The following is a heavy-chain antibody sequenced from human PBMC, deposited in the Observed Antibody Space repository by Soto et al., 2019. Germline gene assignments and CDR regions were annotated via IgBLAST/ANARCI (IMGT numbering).Heavy chain of an antibody. D-gene: IGHD3-10*01. Sequence: SESLSLTCTFSGGSISSGDYYWSWNRQPPGKGLEWIGYIYYSGSTYYNPSLKSRVTISVDTSKNQFSLKLSSVTAADTAVYYCASLWFGEFYGMDVWGQGTTVTVSS. CDR3: ASLWFGEFYGMDV. J-gene: IGHJ6*02. CDR1: GGSISSGDYY. V-gene: IGHV4-30-4*01. CDR2: IYYSGST.